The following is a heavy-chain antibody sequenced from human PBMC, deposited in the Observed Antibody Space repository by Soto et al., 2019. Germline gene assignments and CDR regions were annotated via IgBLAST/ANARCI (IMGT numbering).Heavy chain of an antibody. CDR1: GGSIITSTQY. CDR2: IYHSGSD. Sequence: QLQLQESGPGLVKPSETLSLTCTVSGGSIITSTQYWGWTRLPPGKGLEWMGSIYHSGSDYNNPSPKSRVSISVDTSKNHFSLKLRSVTARDTDVYYCATLYGGPRAFDIWGQGTLVTVSS. CDR3: ATLYGGPRAFDI. V-gene: IGHV4-39*02. J-gene: IGHJ3*02. D-gene: IGHD3-16*01.